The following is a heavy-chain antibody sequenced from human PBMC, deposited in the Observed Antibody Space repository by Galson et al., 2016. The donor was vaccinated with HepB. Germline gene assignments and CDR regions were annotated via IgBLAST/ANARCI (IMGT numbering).Heavy chain of an antibody. CDR1: GFVLSNFG. V-gene: IGHV3-23*01. J-gene: IGHJ4*02. CDR3: AKERLVRRIFDH. D-gene: IGHD1-1*01. Sequence: SLRLSCAASGFVLSNFGLSWVRQAPGKGLEWVASISTRRTTYYSDSVQGRFTIPRDNSNNTLYLQMNGLRAEDTAVYYCAKERLVRRIFDHWGQGTLLTVSS. CDR2: ISTRRTT.